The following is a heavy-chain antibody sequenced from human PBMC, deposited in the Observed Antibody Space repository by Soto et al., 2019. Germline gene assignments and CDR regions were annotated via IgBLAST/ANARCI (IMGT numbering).Heavy chain of an antibody. J-gene: IGHJ4*02. CDR3: ATARQCSSAACPAAE. CDR2: IGPNPVNI. CDR1: GFRFSTSG. D-gene: IGHD3-22*01. Sequence: EVQLLESGGGLVQPGGSLRLSCAASGFRFSTSGMLWVRQPPGEGLEWVSAIGPNPVNINYRDSVKGRFTISRYNSRNTVFLQMSALRAEDTALYYCATARQCSSAACPAAEWGQGTLITVSS. V-gene: IGHV3-23*01.